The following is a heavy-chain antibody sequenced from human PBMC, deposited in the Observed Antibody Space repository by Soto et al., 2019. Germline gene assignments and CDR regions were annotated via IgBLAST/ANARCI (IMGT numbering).Heavy chain of an antibody. CDR1: GYTFTNND. CDR2: MNPGSGDT. J-gene: IGHJ5*02. Sequence: ASVKVACKASGYTFTNNDVSWVRQATGQGLEWMGWMNPGSGDTGYAQKFQGRVTMTRDISIATAYMELNSLTSEDTAIYYCARMESFGSINCFDPWGQGTLVTVSS. D-gene: IGHD5-18*01. CDR3: ARMESFGSINCFDP. V-gene: IGHV1-8*02.